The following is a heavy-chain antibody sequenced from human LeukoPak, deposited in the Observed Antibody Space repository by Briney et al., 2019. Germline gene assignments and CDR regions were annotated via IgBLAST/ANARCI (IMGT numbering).Heavy chain of an antibody. CDR2: INHSGST. V-gene: IGHV4-34*01. J-gene: IGHJ4*02. Sequence: PSETLSLTCAVYGGSFSGYYWSWIRQPPGKGLEWIGEINHSGSTNYNPSLKSRVTISVDTSKNQFSLKLSSVTAADTAVYYCARGLDSSGYYYGRESQFGYWGQGTLVTVSS. CDR1: GGSFSGYY. CDR3: ARGLDSSGYYYGRESQFGY. D-gene: IGHD3-22*01.